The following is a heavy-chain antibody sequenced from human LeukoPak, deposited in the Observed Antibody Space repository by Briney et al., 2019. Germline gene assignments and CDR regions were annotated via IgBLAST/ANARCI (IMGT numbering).Heavy chain of an antibody. CDR1: GFTFDDYA. D-gene: IGHD5-18*01. V-gene: IGHV3-9*01. CDR2: ISWNSGSI. J-gene: IGHJ2*01. CDR3: AKVDTAMVNYWYFDL. Sequence: GRSLRLSCAASGFTFDDYAMHWVRQAPGKGLEWVSGISWNSGSIGYADSVKGRFTISRDNAKNSLYLQMNSLRAEDTALYYCAKVDTAMVNYWYFDLWGRGTLVTVSS.